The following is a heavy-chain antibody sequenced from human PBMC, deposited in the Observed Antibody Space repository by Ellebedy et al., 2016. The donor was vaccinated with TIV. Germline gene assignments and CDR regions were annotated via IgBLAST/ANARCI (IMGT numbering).Heavy chain of an antibody. D-gene: IGHD6-6*01. CDR3: ARVRASIAAQGCMDV. CDR1: GGSFSGYY. CDR2: INHSGST. J-gene: IGHJ6*02. V-gene: IGHV4-34*01. Sequence: SETLSLTCAVYGGSFSGYYWSWIRQPPGKGLEWIGEINHSGSTNYNPSLKSRVTISVDTSKNQFSLKLSSVTAADTAVYYCARVRASIAAQGCMDVWGQGTTVTVSS.